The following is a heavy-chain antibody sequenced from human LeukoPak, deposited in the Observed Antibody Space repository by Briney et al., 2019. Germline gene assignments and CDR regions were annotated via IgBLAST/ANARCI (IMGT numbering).Heavy chain of an antibody. CDR2: IIPIFGTA. CDR3: ARGGEYYDFWSGLWYFDY. D-gene: IGHD3-3*01. V-gene: IGHV1-69*13. J-gene: IGHJ4*02. Sequence: GASVKVSCKASGGTFSSYAISWVRQAPGQGLEWMGGIIPIFGTANYAQKFQGRVTITADESTSTAYMELSSLRSEDTAVYYCARGGEYYDFWSGLWYFDYWGQGTLVTVSS. CDR1: GGTFSSYA.